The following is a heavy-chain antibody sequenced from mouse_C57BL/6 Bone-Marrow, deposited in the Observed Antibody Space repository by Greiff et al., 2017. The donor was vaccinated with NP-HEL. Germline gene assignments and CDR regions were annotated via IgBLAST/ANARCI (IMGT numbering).Heavy chain of an antibody. CDR3: ARHSYYSKRGFDY. CDR2: ISNGGGST. CDR1: GFTFSDYY. D-gene: IGHD2-5*01. V-gene: IGHV5-12*01. J-gene: IGHJ2*01. Sequence: EVQGVESGGGLVQPGGSLKLSCAASGFTFSDYYMYWVRQTPEKRLEWVAYISNGGGSTYYPDTVKGRFTISRDNAKNTLYLQMSRLTSEDTAMYYCARHSYYSKRGFDYWGQGTTLTVSS.